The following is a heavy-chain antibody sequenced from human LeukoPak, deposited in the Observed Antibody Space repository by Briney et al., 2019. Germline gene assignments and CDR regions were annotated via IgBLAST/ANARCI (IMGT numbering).Heavy chain of an antibody. CDR3: ARVSSGSYLYFYYMDV. CDR2: ISSSSSYI. D-gene: IGHD3-10*01. J-gene: IGHJ6*03. Sequence: GGSLRLSCEGSGFTFISYTMNWVRQAPGKGLEWVSSISSSSSYIYYADSVKGRFTISRDNAKNSLFLQMNSLRAEDTAVYYCARVSSGSYLYFYYMDVWGKGTTVTVSS. CDR1: GFTFISYT. V-gene: IGHV3-21*01.